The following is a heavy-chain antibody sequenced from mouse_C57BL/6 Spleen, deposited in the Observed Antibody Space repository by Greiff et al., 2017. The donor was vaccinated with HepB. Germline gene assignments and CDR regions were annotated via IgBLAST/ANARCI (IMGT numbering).Heavy chain of an antibody. CDR2: INPNNGGT. V-gene: IGHV1-26*01. J-gene: IGHJ4*01. CDR1: GYTFTDYY. D-gene: IGHD2-5*01. Sequence: VQLQQSGPELVKPGASVKISCKASGYTFTDYYMNWVKQSPGKCLEWIGDINPNNGGTSYNQKFKGKATLTVDKSSSTAYMELRSLTTEDSAVYYYARNYDSNYGAMDYWGQGTSVTVSS. CDR3: ARNYDSNYGAMDY.